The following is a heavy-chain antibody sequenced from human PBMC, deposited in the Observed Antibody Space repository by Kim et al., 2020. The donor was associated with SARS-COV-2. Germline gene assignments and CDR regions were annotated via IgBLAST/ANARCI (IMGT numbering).Heavy chain of an antibody. D-gene: IGHD2-2*02. Sequence: GGSLRLSCVASGFIFNNYALTWVRQAPGKGLEWGSAISGSGDPTYYADSVKGRFTISRDYSKSTLYLQMNSLRVEDTAVYYCAKFMGSILPTRGMDVWGQGTTVTVSS. CDR1: GFIFNNYA. J-gene: IGHJ6*02. CDR2: ISGSGDPT. V-gene: IGHV3-23*01. CDR3: AKFMGSILPTRGMDV.